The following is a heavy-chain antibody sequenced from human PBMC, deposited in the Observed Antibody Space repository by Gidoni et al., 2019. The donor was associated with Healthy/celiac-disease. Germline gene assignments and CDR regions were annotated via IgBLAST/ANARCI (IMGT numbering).Heavy chain of an antibody. CDR1: GFTFSSYA. V-gene: IGHV3-30*04. Sequence: QVQLVESGGGVVQPGRSLRLSCAASGFTFSSYAMHWVRQAPGKGLEWVAVISYDGSNKYYADSGKGRFTISRDNSKNTLYLQMNSLRAEDTAVYYCAREWLEDQYYYDSSGFDYWGQGTLVTVSS. J-gene: IGHJ4*02. CDR3: AREWLEDQYYYDSSGFDY. D-gene: IGHD3-22*01. CDR2: ISYDGSNK.